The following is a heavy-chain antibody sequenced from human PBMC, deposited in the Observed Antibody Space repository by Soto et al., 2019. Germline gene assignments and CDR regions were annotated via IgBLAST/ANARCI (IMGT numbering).Heavy chain of an antibody. CDR1: GFTVSSNY. D-gene: IGHD3-16*01. J-gene: IGHJ4*02. V-gene: IGHV3-66*01. Sequence: EVQLVESGGGLVQPGGSLRLSCAASGFTVSSNYMSWVRQAPGKGLEWVSVIYSGGSTYYADSVKGRFTISRDNSKNTWYLQMNGRGAGDAGVYYGGGGWGGGGGQGTLVTVSS. CDR3: GGGWGGG. CDR2: IYSGGST.